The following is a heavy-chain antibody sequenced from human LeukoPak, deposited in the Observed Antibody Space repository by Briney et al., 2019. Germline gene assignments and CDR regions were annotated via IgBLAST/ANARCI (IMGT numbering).Heavy chain of an antibody. CDR1: GYTLTELS. CDR2: FDPEDGET. J-gene: IGHJ4*02. CDR3: ATWGGNYYDSSGYYDY. D-gene: IGHD3-22*01. V-gene: IGHV1-24*01. Sequence: ASVKVSCKVSGYTLTELSMHWVRQAPGKGLEWMGGFDPEDGETIYAQKFQGRVTMTEDTSTDTAYMELSSLRSEDTAVYYCATWGGNYYDSSGYYDYWGQGTLVIVSS.